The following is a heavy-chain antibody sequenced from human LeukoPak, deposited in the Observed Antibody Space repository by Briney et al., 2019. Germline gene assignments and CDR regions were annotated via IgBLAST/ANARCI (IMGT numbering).Heavy chain of an antibody. CDR2: INPNNGGT. Sequence: ASVKVSCKASGYTFIDYQMHWLRQAPGQGLDWMGWINPNNGGTNYAQKFQGRVTMTRDTSIRTAYMEVSSLRSDDTAVYYCAREWELNTQTDGMDVWGQGTSVTVSS. CDR3: AREWELNTQTDGMDV. CDR1: GYTFIDYQ. J-gene: IGHJ6*02. D-gene: IGHD1-26*01. V-gene: IGHV1-2*02.